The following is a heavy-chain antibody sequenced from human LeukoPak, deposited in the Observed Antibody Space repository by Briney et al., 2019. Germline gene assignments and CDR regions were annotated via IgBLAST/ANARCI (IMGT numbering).Heavy chain of an antibody. V-gene: IGHV4-4*02. Sequence: SETLSLTCAVSGGSVISTYWWSWVRQPPGKGLEWIGEIYHSGSTNYSPSLKSRVTISVDKSKNQFSLNLSSVTAADTAVYYCARAGGYYFGSGRGLGFDYWGQGTLVTVSS. CDR1: GGSVISTYW. CDR3: ARAGGYYFGSGRGLGFDY. D-gene: IGHD3-10*01. CDR2: IYHSGST. J-gene: IGHJ4*02.